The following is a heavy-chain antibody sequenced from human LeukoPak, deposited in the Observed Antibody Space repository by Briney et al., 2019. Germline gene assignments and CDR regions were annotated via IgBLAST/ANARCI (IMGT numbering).Heavy chain of an antibody. D-gene: IGHD3-3*01. J-gene: IGHJ4*02. CDR2: INHSGST. V-gene: IGHV4-34*01. CDR1: GGSFSGYY. CDR3: ARRPGFWSGFDY. Sequence: SETLSLTCAVYGGSFSGYYWSWIRQPPGKGLEWIGEINHSGSTNYNPSLKSRVTISVDTSKNQFSLKLSSVTAADTAVYYCARRPGFWSGFDYWGQGTLVTVSS.